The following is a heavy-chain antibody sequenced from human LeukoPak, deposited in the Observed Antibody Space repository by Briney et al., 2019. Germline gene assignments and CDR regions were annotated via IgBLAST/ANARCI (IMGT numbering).Heavy chain of an antibody. CDR3: ARVAADPYYYYYMDV. Sequence: SETLSLTCTVSGGSISSYYWSWIRQPPGKGLEWIGYIYYSGSTNYNPSLKSRVTISVDTSKNQFSLKLSSVTAADTAVYYCARVAADPYYYYYMDVWGKGTTVTISS. J-gene: IGHJ6*03. CDR1: GGSISSYY. CDR2: IYYSGST. D-gene: IGHD6-19*01. V-gene: IGHV4-59*01.